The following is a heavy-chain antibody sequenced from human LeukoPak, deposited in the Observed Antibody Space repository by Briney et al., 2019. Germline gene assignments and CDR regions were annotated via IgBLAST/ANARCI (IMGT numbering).Heavy chain of an antibody. D-gene: IGHD3-3*01. V-gene: IGHV4-39*01. Sequence: SQTLSLTCTVSGGSISSSSYYWGWIRQPPGKGLEWIGSIYYSGSTYYNPSLKSRVTISVDTSKNQFSLKLSSVTAADTAVYYCASSGWSGYYGFQSKNWFDPWGQGALVTVSS. CDR2: IYYSGST. J-gene: IGHJ5*02. CDR1: GGSISSSSYY. CDR3: ASSGWSGYYGFQSKNWFDP.